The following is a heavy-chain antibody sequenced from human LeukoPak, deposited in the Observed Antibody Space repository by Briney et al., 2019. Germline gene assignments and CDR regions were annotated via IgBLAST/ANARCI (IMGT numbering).Heavy chain of an antibody. CDR3: AKDLRYFDY. V-gene: IGHV3-23*01. Sequence: PGGSLGLSCAASGIMFSTYAMSWVRQAPGKGLEWVSAISGSGDVTYYRDSVKGRFTISRDNSKNTLYLQMNSLRAEDTAVYYCAKDLRYFDYWGQGTLVTVSS. CDR2: ISGSGDVT. J-gene: IGHJ4*02. CDR1: GIMFSTYA.